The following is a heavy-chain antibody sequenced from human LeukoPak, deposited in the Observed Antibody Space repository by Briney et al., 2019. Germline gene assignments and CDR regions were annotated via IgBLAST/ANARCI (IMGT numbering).Heavy chain of an antibody. J-gene: IGHJ2*01. CDR2: INVYNVNT. D-gene: IGHD5-12*01. CDR3: ARVSTNSRVAGYDPQWYFDL. CDR1: GYTFINYV. V-gene: IGHV1-18*04. Sequence: ASMKVSCKASGYTFINYVFIWVRQAPGQGLRGMGWINVYNVNTNYIQKFQGRVTMTTDTSTNTVYMELRSLRSDDTAVYYCARVSTNSRVAGYDPQWYFDLWGRGTPVTVSP.